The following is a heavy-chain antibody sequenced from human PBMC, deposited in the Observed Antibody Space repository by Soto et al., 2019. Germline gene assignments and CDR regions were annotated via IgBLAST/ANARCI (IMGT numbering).Heavy chain of an antibody. CDR1: GGFVSSGSYY. CDR2: MSHSGGT. J-gene: IGHJ3*02. CDR3: AGGGAGNATALVDAFDI. Sequence: QVQLQQWGAGLLKPSETLSLTCAVYGGFVSSGSYYWSWIRQPPGKGLEWIGEMSHSGGTHFNPSPKRRVTISGGNFQDSFPLKKASGAGAGPALDLRAGGGAGNATALVDAFDIWGPGTMVTVSS. V-gene: IGHV4-34*01. D-gene: IGHD3-10*01.